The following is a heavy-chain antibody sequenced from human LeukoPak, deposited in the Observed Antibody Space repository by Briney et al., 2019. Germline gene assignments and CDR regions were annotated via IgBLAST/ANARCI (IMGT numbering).Heavy chain of an antibody. D-gene: IGHD2-21*01. Sequence: SETLSLTCTVSGGSISSDYWSWIRQPPGKGLEWIGYIYYSGSTNYNPYLKSRVTISVDTSKNQFSLQLSSVTAADTAVYYCAKLSLWSDNWGQGTLVTVSS. CDR3: AKLSLWSDN. V-gene: IGHV4-59*08. CDR1: GGSISSDY. CDR2: IYYSGST. J-gene: IGHJ4*02.